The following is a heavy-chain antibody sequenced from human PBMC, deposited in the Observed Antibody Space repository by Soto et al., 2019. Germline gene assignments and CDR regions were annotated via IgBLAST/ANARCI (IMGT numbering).Heavy chain of an antibody. D-gene: IGHD1-1*01. V-gene: IGHV1-46*03. Sequence: GASVKVSWKASGYTFTSYYMHWVRQAPGQGLEWMGMINPSGGSTSYAQKFQGRATLTRDTSTSTAYMELSSLRSEDTAVYYCTRGFSPVLGAYWGQGTTVTVSS. CDR1: GYTFTSYY. CDR3: TRGFSPVLGAY. CDR2: INPSGGST. J-gene: IGHJ6*02.